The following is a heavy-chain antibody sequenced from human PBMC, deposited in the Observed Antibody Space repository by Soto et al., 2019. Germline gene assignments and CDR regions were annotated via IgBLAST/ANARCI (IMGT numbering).Heavy chain of an antibody. D-gene: IGHD3-16*01. Sequence: GGSLRLSCTVSGFAFNNYGINWVRQAPGKGLEWVSSISKSDYTYYSDSVKGRFTISRDNAKNSVSLQMNTLRVEDTAVYYCARDAWYYFDYWGQGTLVTVSS. J-gene: IGHJ4*02. V-gene: IGHV3-21*01. CDR2: ISKSDYT. CDR3: ARDAWYYFDY. CDR1: GFAFNNYG.